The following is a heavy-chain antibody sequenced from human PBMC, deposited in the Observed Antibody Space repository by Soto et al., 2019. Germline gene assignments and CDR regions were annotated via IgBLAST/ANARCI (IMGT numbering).Heavy chain of an antibody. CDR3: ARDRVIVGATIHYYYGMDV. CDR2: ISSSSSYI. CDR1: GFTFSSYS. D-gene: IGHD1-26*01. V-gene: IGHV3-21*01. Sequence: EVQLVESGGGLVKPGGSLRLCCAASGFTFSSYSMNWVRQAPGKGLEWVSSISSSSSYIYYADSVKGRFTISRDNAKNSLYLQMNSLRAEDTAVYYCARDRVIVGATIHYYYGMDVWVQGTTVTVSS. J-gene: IGHJ6*02.